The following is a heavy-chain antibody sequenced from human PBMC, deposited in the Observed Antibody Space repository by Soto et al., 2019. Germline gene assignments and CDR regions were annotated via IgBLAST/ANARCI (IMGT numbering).Heavy chain of an antibody. CDR1: GSTFSSYS. V-gene: IGHV3-21*01. Sequence: GGSLRLSCAASGSTFSSYSMSWVSQAQGKGLEWVSSISSSSSYIYYADSVKGRFTISRDNAKNSLYLQMNSLRAEDTAVYYCARDPTAVTSRFDPWGQGTLVTVSS. CDR2: ISSSSSYI. D-gene: IGHD4-4*01. CDR3: ARDPTAVTSRFDP. J-gene: IGHJ5*02.